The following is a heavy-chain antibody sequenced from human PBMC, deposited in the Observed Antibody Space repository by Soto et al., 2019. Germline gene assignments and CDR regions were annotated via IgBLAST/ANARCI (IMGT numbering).Heavy chain of an antibody. J-gene: IGHJ4*02. V-gene: IGHV3-30*18. Sequence: QVQLVESGGGVVQPGRSLRLSCAASGFTFSSYGMHWVRQAPGKGLEWVAVISYDGSNKYYADSVKGRFTISRDNSKNTLYLQMNSLRAEDTGVYYCAKEKRSHYDFWVIDYWGQGTLVTVSS. CDR3: AKEKRSHYDFWVIDY. D-gene: IGHD3-3*01. CDR2: ISYDGSNK. CDR1: GFTFSSYG.